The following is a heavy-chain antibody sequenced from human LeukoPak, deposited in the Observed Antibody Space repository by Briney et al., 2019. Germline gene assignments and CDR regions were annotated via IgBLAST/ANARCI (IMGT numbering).Heavy chain of an antibody. CDR2: ISYDGSKK. CDR1: GFTFSSYA. V-gene: IGHV3-30-3*01. J-gene: IGHJ4*02. CDR3: ARDRTRDGYHQGRVFDY. D-gene: IGHD5-24*01. Sequence: GGSLRLSCAASGFTFSSYAMHWVRRAPGKGLEWVAVISYDGSKKYYADSVKGRFTISRDNSKNTRFLQMNSLRGEDTAVYYCARDRTRDGYHQGRVFDYWGQGTLVTVSS.